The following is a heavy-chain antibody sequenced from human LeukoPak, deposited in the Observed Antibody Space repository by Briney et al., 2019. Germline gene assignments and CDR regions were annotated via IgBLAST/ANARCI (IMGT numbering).Heavy chain of an antibody. CDR3: AREVAVAGPFDY. J-gene: IGHJ4*02. CDR1: GDSVSSNSAG. V-gene: IGHV6-1*01. Sequence: SQTLSLTCAISGDSVSSNSAGWIWIRQSPSRGLEWLGRTYYRSKGYNNYALSVKSRIIIDPDTSKNQFSPQLNSVTPEDTAVYYCAREVAVAGPFDYWGQGILVTVSS. D-gene: IGHD6-19*01. CDR2: TYYRSKGYN.